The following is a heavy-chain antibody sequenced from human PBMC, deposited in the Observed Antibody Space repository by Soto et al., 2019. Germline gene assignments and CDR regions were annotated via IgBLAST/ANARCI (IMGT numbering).Heavy chain of an antibody. D-gene: IGHD6-13*01. CDR1: EYTFTGYY. CDR2: VNPNSGGT. Sequence: ASVKVSCKTSEYTFTGYYVHWVRQAPGQGLEWLGWVNPNSGGTKYAQKFQGRVSMTGDTSISTAYVELSSLTSADTAMYYCATKQGNSTKRFDSWGQGTLVTVSS. V-gene: IGHV1-2*02. J-gene: IGHJ5*01. CDR3: ATKQGNSTKRFDS.